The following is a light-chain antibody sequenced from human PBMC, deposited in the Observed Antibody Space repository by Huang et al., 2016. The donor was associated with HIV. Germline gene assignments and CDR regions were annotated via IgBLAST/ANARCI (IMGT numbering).Light chain of an antibody. CDR2: TAS. CDR1: QEINTY. Sequence: AIRITQSPSSLSASTGDRVSITCRASQEINTYLAWYQQKPGGAPRLLIHTASTLHSGVPSRFTCSGSGTDFTLTISGLQSEEFATYYCQQYYSYPQTFGPGTKVEIK. V-gene: IGKV1-8*01. J-gene: IGKJ3*01. CDR3: QQYYSYPQT.